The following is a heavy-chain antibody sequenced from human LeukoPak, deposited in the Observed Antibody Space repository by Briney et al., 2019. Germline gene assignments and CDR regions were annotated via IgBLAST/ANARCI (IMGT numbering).Heavy chain of an antibody. CDR3: ASSVAGNWFDP. CDR2: IYYSGST. CDR1: GGSISSYY. Sequence: SETLSLTCTVSGGSISSYYWSWIRQPPRKGLEWTGYIYYSGSTNYNPSLKSRVTISVDTSKNQFSLKLSSVTAADTAVYYCASSVAGNWFDPWGQGTLVTVSS. J-gene: IGHJ5*02. D-gene: IGHD6-19*01. V-gene: IGHV4-59*01.